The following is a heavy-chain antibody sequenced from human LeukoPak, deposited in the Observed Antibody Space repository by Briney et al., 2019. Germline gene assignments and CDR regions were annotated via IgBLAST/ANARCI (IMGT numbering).Heavy chain of an antibody. CDR3: ARGTRRYYDGSGYYYGEFDY. V-gene: IGHV4-59*01. D-gene: IGHD3-22*01. J-gene: IGHJ4*02. CDR1: DDSIINYF. Sequence: NASVTLSLTWTVADDSIINYFWTWIRQSPRKGLAWIGYVYYIGSTSYNPTLRSRLTMSVDTSKSQFSLNLKSVTAADTAVYYCARGTRRYYDGSGYYYGEFDYWGQGILVTVSS. CDR2: VYYIGST.